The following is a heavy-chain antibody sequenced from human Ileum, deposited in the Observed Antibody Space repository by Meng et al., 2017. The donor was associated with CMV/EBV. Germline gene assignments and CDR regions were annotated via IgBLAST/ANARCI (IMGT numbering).Heavy chain of an antibody. CDR3: AHRLPGVGSGWASGVFDY. D-gene: IGHD2-15*01. V-gene: IGHV2-5*05. J-gene: IGHJ4*01. Sequence: LSPGEAVAAYVRQPAGKAPECRGIIDWDDDTRYDPTLTSKLSISKDTTKNQIVLTMANMEPVDTATYYCAHRLPGVGSGWASGVFDYWGHGTLVTVSS. CDR2: IDWDDDT. CDR1: LSPGEAV.